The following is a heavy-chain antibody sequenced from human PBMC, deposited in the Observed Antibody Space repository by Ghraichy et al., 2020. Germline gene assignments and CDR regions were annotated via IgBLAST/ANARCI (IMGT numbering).Heavy chain of an antibody. Sequence: SETLSLTCSVSGGSISDVDNFWTWIRKSPERGLEWIGYISYSGTTYYHPVLKSRVKISHDTSKNEFSLQLTSVTAADAAVYLCARDRRGLISTETRYFYGMDVWGQGTTVTVSS. D-gene: IGHD3-9*01. CDR3: ARDRRGLISTETRYFYGMDV. CDR1: GGSISDVDNF. V-gene: IGHV4-30-4*01. J-gene: IGHJ6*02. CDR2: ISYSGTT.